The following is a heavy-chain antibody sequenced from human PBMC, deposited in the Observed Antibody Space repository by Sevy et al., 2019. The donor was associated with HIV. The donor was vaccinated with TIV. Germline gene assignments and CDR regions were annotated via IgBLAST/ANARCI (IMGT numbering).Heavy chain of an antibody. V-gene: IGHV3-30-3*01. Sequence: GGYLRLSCAASGFIFSNYAMHWVRQAPGKGLEWVADISNDGSNKHYADSVKDRFTISRDNSKNTLYLQMNSLRAEDTAVYYCARPGYSGYGFSNFFDYWGRGTLVTVSS. CDR3: ARPGYSGYGFSNFFDY. J-gene: IGHJ4*02. CDR1: GFIFSNYA. D-gene: IGHD5-12*01. CDR2: ISNDGSNK.